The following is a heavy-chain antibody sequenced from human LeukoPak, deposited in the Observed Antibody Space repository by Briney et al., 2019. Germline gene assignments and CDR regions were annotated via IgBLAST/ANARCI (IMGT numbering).Heavy chain of an antibody. CDR1: GYTFTGYY. V-gene: IGHV1-24*01. J-gene: IGHJ5*02. D-gene: IGHD6-13*01. Sequence: GASVKVSCKASGYTFTGYYMHWVRQAPGQGLEWMGGFDPEDGETIYAQKFQGRVTMTEDTSTDTAYMELSSLRSEDTAVYYCATLGLSWYRRVDWFDPWGRGTLVTVSS. CDR3: ATLGLSWYRRVDWFDP. CDR2: FDPEDGET.